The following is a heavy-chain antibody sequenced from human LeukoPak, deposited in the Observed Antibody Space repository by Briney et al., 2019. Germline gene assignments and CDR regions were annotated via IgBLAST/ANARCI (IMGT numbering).Heavy chain of an antibody. CDR2: IYYSGST. V-gene: IGHV4-59*12. J-gene: IGHJ4*02. CDR1: GVSISSYY. Sequence: SETLSLTCTVSGVSISSYYWSWIRQPPGKGLEWIGYIYYSGSTNYNPSLKSRVTISVDTSKNQFSLQLNSVTPEDTAIYYCARGPQWLNYWGQGTLVTVSS. D-gene: IGHD6-19*01. CDR3: ARGPQWLNY.